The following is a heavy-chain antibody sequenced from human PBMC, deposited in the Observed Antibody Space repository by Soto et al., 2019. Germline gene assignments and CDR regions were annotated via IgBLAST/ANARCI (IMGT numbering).Heavy chain of an antibody. CDR2: IIPIFGTA. D-gene: IGHD5-12*01. Sequence: ASVKVSCKASGGTFSSYAISWVRQAPGQGLEWMGGIIPIFGTANYAQKFQGRVTITADESTSTAYMELSSLRSEDTAVYYCARDHSGPIVATGRNWFDPWGQGTLVTVSS. CDR1: GGTFSSYA. V-gene: IGHV1-69*13. J-gene: IGHJ5*02. CDR3: ARDHSGPIVATGRNWFDP.